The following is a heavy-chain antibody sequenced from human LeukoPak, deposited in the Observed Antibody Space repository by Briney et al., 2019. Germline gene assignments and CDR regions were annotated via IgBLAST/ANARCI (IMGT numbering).Heavy chain of an antibody. J-gene: IGHJ4*02. V-gene: IGHV3-21*01. D-gene: IGHD3-10*01. CDR2: ISSSSSYI. CDR1: GITFSSYT. Sequence: PGGSLRLSCAASGITFSSYTMNWVRQAPGKGLEWVSSISSSSSYIYYAASVKGRFTISRDNAKNSLYLQMNRLRAEDTAFYYCARDRWFGESLPAHFEYWGQGTLVTVSS. CDR3: ARDRWFGESLPAHFEY.